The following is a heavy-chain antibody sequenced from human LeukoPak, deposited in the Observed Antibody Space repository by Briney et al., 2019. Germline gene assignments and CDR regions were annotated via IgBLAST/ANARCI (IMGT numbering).Heavy chain of an antibody. CDR2: IYWDDDK. CDR3: AHTRGHGSGSYFDY. V-gene: IGHV2-5*02. CDR1: GFSLSTSGVG. J-gene: IGHJ4*02. D-gene: IGHD3-10*01. Sequence: SGPTLVKPTQTLTLTCTFSGFSLSTSGVGVGWIRQPPGKALEWLALIYWDDDKRYSPSLKSRLTITKDTSKNQVVLTMTNMDPVDTPTYYCAHTRGHGSGSYFDYWGQGTLVTVSS.